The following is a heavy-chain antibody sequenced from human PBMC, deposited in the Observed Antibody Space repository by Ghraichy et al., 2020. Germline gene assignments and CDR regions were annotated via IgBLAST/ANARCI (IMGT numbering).Heavy chain of an antibody. J-gene: IGHJ5*02. CDR3: ARGHMVRGVIRGFDP. CDR1: GDSVSSNSAA. D-gene: IGHD3-10*01. V-gene: IGHV6-1*01. CDR2: TYYRSKWYN. Sequence: SQTLSLTCAISGDSVSSNSAAWNWIRQSPSRGLEWLGRTYYRSKWYNDYAVSVKSRITINPDTSKNQFSLQLNSVTPEDTAVYYCARGHMVRGVIRGFDPWGQGTLVTVSA.